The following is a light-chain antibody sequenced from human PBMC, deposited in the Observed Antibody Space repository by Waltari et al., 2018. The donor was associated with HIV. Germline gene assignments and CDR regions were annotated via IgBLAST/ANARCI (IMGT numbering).Light chain of an antibody. Sequence: QSALTQPASVSGSPGQSIPLSCTGTSSNVGSDDLVSWCQQHPGEAPKLIIYEVTKRPSGVSNRFSGSKSGNTASLTISGLQAEDEADYYCCSCPRSGIRYVFGTGTKVTVL. V-gene: IGLV2-23*02. CDR1: SSNVGSDDL. CDR3: CSCPRSGIRYV. J-gene: IGLJ1*01. CDR2: EVT.